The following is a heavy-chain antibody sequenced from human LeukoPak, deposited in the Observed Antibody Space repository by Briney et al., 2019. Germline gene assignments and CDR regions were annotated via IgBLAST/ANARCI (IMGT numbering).Heavy chain of an antibody. V-gene: IGHV5-51*01. CDR2: IYPRDSDT. CDR3: ARPYRGYFDY. D-gene: IGHD1-14*01. Sequence: GESLKISCTGSGESFTDYWIGWVRQMPGKGLEWMGIIYPRDSDTRYSPSFQGQVTISADKSISTAYLQWSSLKASDTAIYYCARPYRGYFDYWGQGTLVTVSS. J-gene: IGHJ4*02. CDR1: GESFTDYW.